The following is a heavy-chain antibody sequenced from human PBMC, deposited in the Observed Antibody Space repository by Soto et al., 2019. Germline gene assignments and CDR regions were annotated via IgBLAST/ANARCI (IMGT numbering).Heavy chain of an antibody. V-gene: IGHV5-10-1*01. CDR3: ARPLDCSSTSCYSVDAFDI. D-gene: IGHD2-2*02. Sequence: GESLKISCKGSGYSFTSYWISWVRQMPGKGLEWVGRIDPSDSYTNYSPSFQGHVTISADKSISTAYLQWSSLKASDTAMYYCARPLDCSSTSCYSVDAFDIWGQGTMVTVS. CDR2: IDPSDSYT. J-gene: IGHJ3*02. CDR1: GYSFTSYW.